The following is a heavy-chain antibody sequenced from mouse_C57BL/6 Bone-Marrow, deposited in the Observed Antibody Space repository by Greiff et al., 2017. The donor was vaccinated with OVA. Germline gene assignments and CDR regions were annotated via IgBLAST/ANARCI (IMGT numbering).Heavy chain of an antibody. V-gene: IGHV5-9-1*02. J-gene: IGHJ4*01. CDR1: GFTFSSYA. CDR2: ISSGGDYI. Sequence: EVKLQESGAGLVKPGGSLKLSCAASGFTFSSYAMSWVRQTPEKRLEWVAYISSGGDYIYYADTVKGRFTISRDNARNTLYLQMSSLKSEDTAMYYCTRLIDAMDYWGQGTSVTVSS. CDR3: TRLIDAMDY.